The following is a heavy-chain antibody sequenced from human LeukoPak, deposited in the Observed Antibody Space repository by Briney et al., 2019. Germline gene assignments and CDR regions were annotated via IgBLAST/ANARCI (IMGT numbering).Heavy chain of an antibody. D-gene: IGHD3-16*01. V-gene: IGHV4-34*01. Sequence: SETLSLTCAVYGGSFSGYYWSWIRQPPGKGLEWIGEINHSGSTNYNPSLKSRVTISVDTSKNQFSLKLSSVTAADTAVYYCARHVWGPPGPYFDYWGQGTLVTVSS. CDR3: ARHVWGPPGPYFDY. CDR1: GGSFSGYY. J-gene: IGHJ4*02. CDR2: INHSGST.